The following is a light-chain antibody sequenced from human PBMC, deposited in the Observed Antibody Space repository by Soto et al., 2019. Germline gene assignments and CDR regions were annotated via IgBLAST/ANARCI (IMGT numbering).Light chain of an antibody. CDR3: QQYGNSRT. Sequence: EIVLTQSPATLSLSPGERATLSCRASQSVSSYLAWYQQKPGLAPRLLIYDASNRATGIPDRFSGSGSGTDFTLTISRLEPEDSAVYYCQQYGNSRTFGQGTKVDIK. CDR1: QSVSSY. V-gene: IGKV3D-20*01. CDR2: DAS. J-gene: IGKJ1*01.